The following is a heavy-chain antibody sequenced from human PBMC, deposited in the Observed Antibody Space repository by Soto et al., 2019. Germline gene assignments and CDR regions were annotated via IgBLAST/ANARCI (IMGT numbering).Heavy chain of an antibody. CDR2: INHSGST. J-gene: IGHJ4*02. CDR3: ARGVGGIAVAGTNFDY. V-gene: IGHV4-34*01. CDR1: GGSFSGYY. Sequence: SETLSLTCAFYGGSFSGYYWSWIRQPPGKGLEWIGEINHSGSTNYNPSLKSRVTISVDTSKNQFSLKLSSVTAADTAVYYCARGVGGIAVAGTNFDYWGQGTLVTVSS. D-gene: IGHD6-19*01.